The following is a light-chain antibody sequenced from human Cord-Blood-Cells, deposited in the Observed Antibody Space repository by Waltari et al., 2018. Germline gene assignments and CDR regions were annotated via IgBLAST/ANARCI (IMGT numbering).Light chain of an antibody. J-gene: IGLJ3*02. Sequence: QSALTQPASVSGSPGQSITISCTGTSSDVGGYNYVSWYQQHPGKAPKLMIYDVSKRPSGVSNRFSGSKSGNTASLTISGLQAEDEADYHCSSYTSSSTWVFGGGTKLTVL. CDR1: SSDVGGYNY. CDR3: SSYTSSSTWV. V-gene: IGLV2-14*01. CDR2: DVS.